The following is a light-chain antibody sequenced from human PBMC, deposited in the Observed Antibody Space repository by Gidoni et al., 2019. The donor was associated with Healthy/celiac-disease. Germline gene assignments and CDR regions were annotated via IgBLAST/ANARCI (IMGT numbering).Light chain of an antibody. CDR3: MQALQTPIFT. CDR1: QSLLHSNGYNY. CDR2: LGS. J-gene: IGKJ3*01. Sequence: DLVMTQSPLSLPVTPGAPASISCRSSQSLLHSNGYNYLDWYLQKPGQSPQLLIYLGSNRASGVPDRFSGSGSGTDFTLKISRVEAEDVGVYYCMQALQTPIFTFGPGTKVDIK. V-gene: IGKV2-28*01.